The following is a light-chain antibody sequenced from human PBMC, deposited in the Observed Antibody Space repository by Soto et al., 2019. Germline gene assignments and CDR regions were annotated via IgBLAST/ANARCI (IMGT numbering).Light chain of an antibody. CDR2: DAS. V-gene: IGKV1-33*01. CDR3: QQYDYLPLT. CDR1: QDITNY. J-gene: IGKJ4*01. Sequence: DIQMTQSPSSLSASVGDRFTITCQASQDITNYLNWYQQKPGKAPQLLIYDASNLETGVPSRFSGSGSGTDFTFTISSLQPEDIATYYCQQYDYLPLTFGGGPRWIS.